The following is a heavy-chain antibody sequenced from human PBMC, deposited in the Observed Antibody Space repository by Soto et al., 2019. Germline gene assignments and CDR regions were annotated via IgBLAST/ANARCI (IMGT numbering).Heavy chain of an antibody. Sequence: SLRLSCAASGFTFSNYGMHWVRQAPGKGLEWVAIIWHDGNNKYYADSVRGRFIISRDNSKNRLYLQMNSLRAEDTAVYYCARGVVTGTGDYWGQGTLVTVSS. V-gene: IGHV3-33*01. D-gene: IGHD1-20*01. CDR1: GFTFSNYG. J-gene: IGHJ4*02. CDR2: IWHDGNNK. CDR3: ARGVVTGTGDY.